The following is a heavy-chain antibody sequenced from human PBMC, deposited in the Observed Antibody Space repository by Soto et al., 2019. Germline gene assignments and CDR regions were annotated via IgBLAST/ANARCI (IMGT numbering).Heavy chain of an antibody. Sequence: EVQLLESGGGLVQPGGSLRLSCAASGFTFSSFAMSWVRQDPGKGLEWVSTITGSGGITYYADSVKGRFTISRDNSKNTGNMQMNSLKAEDTAVYYCAKGVAVAGTPDHWGQGTLVTVSS. J-gene: IGHJ4*02. D-gene: IGHD6-19*01. CDR1: GFTFSSFA. CDR3: AKGVAVAGTPDH. CDR2: ITGSGGIT. V-gene: IGHV3-23*01.